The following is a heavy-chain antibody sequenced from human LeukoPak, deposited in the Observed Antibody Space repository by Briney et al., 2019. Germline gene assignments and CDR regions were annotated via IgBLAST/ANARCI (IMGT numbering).Heavy chain of an antibody. V-gene: IGHV1-69*04. J-gene: IGHJ5*02. CDR1: GGTFSSYA. Sequence: SVKVSCNASGGTFSSYAISWVRQAPGQGLEWMGRIIPILGIANYAQKFQGRVTITADKPTSTAYMELSSLRSEDTAVYYCAREGARIAAAGTRGWFDPWGQGTLVTVSS. CDR2: IIPILGIA. D-gene: IGHD6-13*01. CDR3: AREGARIAAAGTRGWFDP.